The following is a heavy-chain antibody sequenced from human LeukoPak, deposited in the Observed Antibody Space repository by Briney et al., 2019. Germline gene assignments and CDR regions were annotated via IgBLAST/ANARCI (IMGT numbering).Heavy chain of an antibody. CDR3: ARDLQQLGQHNFDY. D-gene: IGHD6-13*01. J-gene: IGHJ4*02. V-gene: IGHV3-48*01. CDR2: ISSSSSTI. CDR1: EFTSSSYT. Sequence: GGSWGFSGAASEFTSSSYTMNWVRQAPGKGLGGVSYISSSSSTIYYADSVKGRFTISRDNAKNSLYLQMNSLRAEDTAVYYCARDLQQLGQHNFDYWGQGTLVTVSS.